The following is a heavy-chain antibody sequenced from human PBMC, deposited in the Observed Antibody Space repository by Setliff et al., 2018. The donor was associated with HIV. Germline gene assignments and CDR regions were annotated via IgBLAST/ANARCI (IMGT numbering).Heavy chain of an antibody. J-gene: IGHJ3*02. CDR1: GDNSSTYA. Sequence: GASVKVSCKASGDNSSTYAINWVRQAPGQGLEWMGQFIPILDITNYAQKFQVRVTITADKSTNTMYMEMTSLTSEDTAVYYCAGPRGDEAFDIWGQGTMVTVSS. V-gene: IGHV1-69*10. CDR2: FIPILDIT. CDR3: AGPRGDEAFDI. D-gene: IGHD3-10*01.